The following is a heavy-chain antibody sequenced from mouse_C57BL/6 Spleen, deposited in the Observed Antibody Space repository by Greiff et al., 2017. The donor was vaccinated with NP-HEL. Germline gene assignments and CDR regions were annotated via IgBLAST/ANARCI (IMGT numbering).Heavy chain of an antibody. D-gene: IGHD1-1*01. V-gene: IGHV1-64*01. CDR3: SRSNYGSSDHFDV. Sequence: QVQLQQPGAELVKPGASVKLSCKASGYTFTSYWMHWVKQRPGQGLEWIGMIHPNSGSTNYNEKFKSKATLTVDKSSSTAYMQLSSLTSEDSAVYYCSRSNYGSSDHFDVWGTGTTVTVSS. CDR1: GYTFTSYW. J-gene: IGHJ1*03. CDR2: IHPNSGST.